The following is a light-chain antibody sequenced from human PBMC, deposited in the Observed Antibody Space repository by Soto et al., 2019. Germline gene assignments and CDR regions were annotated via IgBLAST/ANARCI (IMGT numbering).Light chain of an antibody. CDR2: STS. V-gene: IGLV7-43*01. J-gene: IGLJ2*01. CDR3: LLYYGGAQV. CDR1: TGAVTSGYY. Sequence: QTVVTQEPSLTVSPGGTVTLTCASSTGAVTSGYYPNWFQQKPGQAPRALIYSTSNKYFWTPARFSGSLLGGKAALTLSGVQPEDEADYYCLLYYGGAQVFGGGTQLTVL.